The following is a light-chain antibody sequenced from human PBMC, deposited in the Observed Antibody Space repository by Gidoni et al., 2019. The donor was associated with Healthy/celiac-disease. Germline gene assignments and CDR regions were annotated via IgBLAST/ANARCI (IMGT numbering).Light chain of an antibody. CDR2: EGS. V-gene: IGLV2-23*01. Sequence: QSALTQPASVSGSTGQSITISCTGTSSDVGSYNLVCWYQQHPGKAPKLMIYEGSKRPSGVSNRFSGSKSGNTASLTIYGLQAEDEADYYCCSYAGSWVFGGGTKLTVL. J-gene: IGLJ3*02. CDR1: SSDVGSYNL. CDR3: CSYAGSWV.